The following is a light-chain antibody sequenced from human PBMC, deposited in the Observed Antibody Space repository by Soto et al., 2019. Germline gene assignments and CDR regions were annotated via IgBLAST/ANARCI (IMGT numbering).Light chain of an antibody. Sequence: SVLPQPPSASGSPGQSVTISCTGTSSAVGGYNYVSWYQQHPGKAPKLMIYEVSKRPSGVPDRFSGSKSGNTASLTVSGLQAEDEADYYGSSYAGSNNDVFGTGTKVTVL. J-gene: IGLJ1*01. CDR2: EVS. CDR3: SSYAGSNNDV. V-gene: IGLV2-8*01. CDR1: SSAVGGYNY.